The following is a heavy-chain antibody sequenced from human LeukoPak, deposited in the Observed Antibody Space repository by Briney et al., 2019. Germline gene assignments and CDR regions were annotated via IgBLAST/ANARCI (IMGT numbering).Heavy chain of an antibody. Sequence: ASVKVSCKASGYTFTGYYMHWVRQAPGQGPEWMGWINPNSGGTNYSEKFQGRVTMTRDTSISTAYMELSRLRSDDTAVYYCARGSGYDFRAFDIWGQGTMVTVSS. CDR2: INPNSGGT. J-gene: IGHJ3*02. D-gene: IGHD5-12*01. V-gene: IGHV1-2*02. CDR3: ARGSGYDFRAFDI. CDR1: GYTFTGYY.